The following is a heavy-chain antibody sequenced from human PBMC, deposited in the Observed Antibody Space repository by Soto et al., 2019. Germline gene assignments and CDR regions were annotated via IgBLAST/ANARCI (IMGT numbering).Heavy chain of an antibody. CDR3: ARAHGIRFLEWLGLGAGYFYGRDV. CDR1: GGSFSGDY. D-gene: IGHD3-3*01. J-gene: IGHJ6*02. V-gene: IGHV4-34*01. Sequence: PSETLSLTCAVYGGSFSGDYWSWIRQPPGKGLEWMGEINHSESTNYNPSLKSRVTISVDTSKNQFSLKLSSVTAADTAVYHCARAHGIRFLEWLGLGAGYFYGRDVWGQGPTVPV. CDR2: INHSEST.